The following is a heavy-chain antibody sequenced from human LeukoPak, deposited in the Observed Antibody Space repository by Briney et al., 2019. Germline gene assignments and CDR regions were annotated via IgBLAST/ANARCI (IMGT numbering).Heavy chain of an antibody. CDR1: GGSINNYY. CDR2: VSFRGST. D-gene: IGHD6-13*01. CDR3: ARSGGYSSSWSL. V-gene: IGHV4-59*01. J-gene: IGHJ4*02. Sequence: SETLSLTCIVSGGSINNYYWSWIRQPPGKGLEWVGEVSFRGSTNYNPSLTSRVTISVDTSKNQFSLKLNSVTAADTAVYYCARSGGYSSSWSLWGQGTLVSVSS.